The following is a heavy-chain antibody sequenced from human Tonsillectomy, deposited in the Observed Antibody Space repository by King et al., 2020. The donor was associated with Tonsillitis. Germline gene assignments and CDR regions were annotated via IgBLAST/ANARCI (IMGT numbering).Heavy chain of an antibody. Sequence: VQLVQSGAEVKKPGDSLKISCQGSGYSFSSDWIGWVRRMPGKSLECIGIIYPGESDTRNTPSFQGPVTISAGKSTRTAYLQWCSLKASDTAMYYCARRGAAADFDYWGQGTLVTVSS. V-gene: IGHV5-51*01. D-gene: IGHD6-13*01. CDR1: GYSFSSDW. CDR3: ARRGAAADFDY. CDR2: IYPGESDT. J-gene: IGHJ4*02.